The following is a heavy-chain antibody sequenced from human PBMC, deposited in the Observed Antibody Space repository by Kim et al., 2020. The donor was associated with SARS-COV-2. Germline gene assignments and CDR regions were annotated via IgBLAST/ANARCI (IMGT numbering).Heavy chain of an antibody. CDR3: ARDDYDSSGYHYDRGSDYYYGMDV. CDR2: INPNSGGT. CDR1: GYTFTGYY. J-gene: IGHJ6*02. Sequence: ASVNVSCKASGYTFTGYYMHWVRQAPGQGLEWMGWINPNSGGTNYAQKFQGRVTMTRDTSISTAYMELSRLRSDDTAVYYCARDDYDSSGYHYDRGSDYYYGMDVWGQGTTVTVSS. V-gene: IGHV1-2*02. D-gene: IGHD3-22*01.